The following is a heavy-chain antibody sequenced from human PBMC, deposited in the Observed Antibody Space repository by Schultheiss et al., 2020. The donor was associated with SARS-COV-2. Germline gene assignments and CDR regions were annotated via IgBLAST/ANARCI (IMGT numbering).Heavy chain of an antibody. Sequence: SVKVSCKASGGTFSSYAISWVRQAPGQGLEWMGGIIPIFGTANYAQKFQGRVTITADKSTSTAYMELSSLRSEDTAVYYCARSPGSYSPYYYGMDVWGQGTTVTVSS. CDR3: ARSPGSYSPYYYGMDV. CDR2: IIPIFGTA. V-gene: IGHV1-69*06. D-gene: IGHD3-10*01. J-gene: IGHJ6*02. CDR1: GGTFSSYA.